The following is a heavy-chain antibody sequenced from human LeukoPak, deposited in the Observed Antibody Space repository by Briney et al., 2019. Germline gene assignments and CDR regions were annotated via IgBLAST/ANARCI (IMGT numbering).Heavy chain of an antibody. Sequence: PGGSLRLSCAASGFTFSSYSMNWVRQAPGKGLEWVSSISSSSSYIYYADSVKGRFTISRDNAKNSLYLQMNSLRAEDTAVYYCAKSNGGFPRYYLDPWGQGTLVTVSS. CDR2: ISSSSSYI. CDR1: GFTFSSYS. D-gene: IGHD2/OR15-2a*01. CDR3: AKSNGGFPRYYLDP. J-gene: IGHJ5*02. V-gene: IGHV3-21*01.